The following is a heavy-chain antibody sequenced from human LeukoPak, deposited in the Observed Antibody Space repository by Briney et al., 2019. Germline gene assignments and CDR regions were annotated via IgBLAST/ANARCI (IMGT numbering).Heavy chain of an antibody. Sequence: SGTLSLTCTVSGGSISSYYWSWIRQPPGKGLEWIGYIYYSGSTNYNPSLKSRVTISVDTSKNQFSLKLSSVTAADTAVYYCARRFRGESYYYDSSGYYPDAFDIWGQGTMVTVSS. CDR1: GGSISSYY. J-gene: IGHJ3*02. D-gene: IGHD3-22*01. CDR2: IYYSGST. CDR3: ARRFRGESYYYDSSGYYPDAFDI. V-gene: IGHV4-59*08.